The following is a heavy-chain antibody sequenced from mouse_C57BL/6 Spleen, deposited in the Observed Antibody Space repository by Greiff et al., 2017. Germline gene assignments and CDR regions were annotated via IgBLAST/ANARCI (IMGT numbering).Heavy chain of an antibody. D-gene: IGHD1-1*01. Sequence: VQLQQSGAELVKPGASVKISCKASGYAFSSYWMNWVKQRPGKGLEWIGQIYPGDGDTNYNGKFKGKATLTADKSSSTAYMQLSSLTSEDSAVYFCARETVVPLCDYWGQGTTLTVSS. CDR3: ARETVVPLCDY. V-gene: IGHV1-80*01. J-gene: IGHJ2*01. CDR1: GYAFSSYW. CDR2: IYPGDGDT.